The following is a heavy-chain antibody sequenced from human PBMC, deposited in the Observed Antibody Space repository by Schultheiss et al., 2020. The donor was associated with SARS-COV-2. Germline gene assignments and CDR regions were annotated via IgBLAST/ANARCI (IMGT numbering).Heavy chain of an antibody. D-gene: IGHD2-2*01. CDR2: IYYSGST. J-gene: IGHJ5*02. V-gene: IGHV4-59*12. CDR3: AREGRFYRSSRGVNWFDP. Sequence: SETLSLTCTVSGGSISSYYWSWIRQPPGKGLEWIGYIYYSGSTNYNPSLKSRVTISVDTSKNQFSLKLSSVTAADTAVYYCAREGRFYRSSRGVNWFDPWGQGTLVTVSS. CDR1: GGSISSYY.